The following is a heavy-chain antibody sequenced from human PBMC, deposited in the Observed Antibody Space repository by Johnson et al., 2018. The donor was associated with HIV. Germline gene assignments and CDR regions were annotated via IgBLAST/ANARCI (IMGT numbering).Heavy chain of an antibody. CDR2: ISWNSGSI. V-gene: IGHV3-9*01. D-gene: IGHD3-22*01. CDR3: ARDRSGYYYDSSGMDAFDI. J-gene: IGHJ3*02. CDR1: GFTFDDYA. Sequence: VQLVESGGGLVQPGRSLRLSCAASGFTFDDYAMHWVRQAPGKGLEWVSGISWNSGSIGYADSVKGRFTISRDNAKNSLYLQMNSLRAEDTALYYCARDRSGYYYDSSGMDAFDIWGQGTMVTVSS.